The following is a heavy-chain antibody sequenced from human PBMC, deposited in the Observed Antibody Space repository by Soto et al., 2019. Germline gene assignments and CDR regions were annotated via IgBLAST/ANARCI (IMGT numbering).Heavy chain of an antibody. J-gene: IGHJ4*02. CDR1: GGSISSYY. V-gene: IGHV4-59*01. CDR2: IYYSGST. CDR3: ARWYSDGPFDY. D-gene: IGHD5-18*01. Sequence: QVQLQESGPGLVKPSETLSLTCTVSGGSISSYYWSWIRQPPGKGLEWIGYIYYSGSTNYNPSLTSXXTXSXXTSKNQFSLKLSSVTAADTAVYYRARWYSDGPFDYWGQGTLVTVSS.